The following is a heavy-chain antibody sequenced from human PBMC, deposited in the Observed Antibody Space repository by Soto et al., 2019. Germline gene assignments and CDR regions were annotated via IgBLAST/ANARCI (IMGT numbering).Heavy chain of an antibody. CDR2: ISGSGGIT. J-gene: IGHJ4*02. D-gene: IGHD6-19*01. CDR1: GFTFSSYA. V-gene: IGHV3-23*01. CDR3: AKDRDSSGWYNDY. Sequence: EVQLLESGGGLVQPGGSLRLSCAASGFTFSSYAMTWVRQAPGKGLECVSGISGSGGITYYADSVKGRFTISRDNSKNTLYLQMIRLRAEDTAVYYCAKDRDSSGWYNDYWGQGTLVTVSS.